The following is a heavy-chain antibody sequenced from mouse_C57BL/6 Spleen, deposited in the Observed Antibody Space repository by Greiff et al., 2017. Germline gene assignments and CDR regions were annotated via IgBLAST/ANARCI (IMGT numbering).Heavy chain of an antibody. CDR2: INPGSGGT. CDR1: GYAFTNYL. J-gene: IGHJ2*01. CDR3: ARSGKGTCYFDV. Sequence: QVQLKQSGAELVRPGTSVKVSCKASGYAFTNYLIEWVKQRPGQGLEWIGVINPGSGGTNYNATFKGKATLTADKSSSTAYMELSSLISEDSAFYFCARSGKGTCYFDVWGTGTTLTVSS. V-gene: IGHV1-54*01.